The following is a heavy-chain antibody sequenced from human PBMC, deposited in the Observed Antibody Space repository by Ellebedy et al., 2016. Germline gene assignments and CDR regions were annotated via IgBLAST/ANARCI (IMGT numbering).Heavy chain of an antibody. V-gene: IGHV4-59*02. Sequence: SETLSLTCNVSGGSVRSDYWNWIRRPPGKGLEWIGFVFHTGATLYNPSLKSRVTMSVDTSKSQISLRLTSVTAADTAVYYCARVLTGAKPYNWYFDVWGRGTLVSVSS. CDR2: VFHTGAT. J-gene: IGHJ2*01. CDR3: ARVLTGAKPYNWYFDV. CDR1: GGSVRSDY. D-gene: IGHD7-27*01.